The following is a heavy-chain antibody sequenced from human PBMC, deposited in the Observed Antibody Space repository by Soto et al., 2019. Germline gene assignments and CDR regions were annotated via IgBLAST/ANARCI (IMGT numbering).Heavy chain of an antibody. CDR3: AKSRGSGSYFNPSDAFDF. V-gene: IGHV3-23*01. Sequence: EVQLLDSGGGLVQPGGSLRLSCAASGFTFSSYAMSWVRQAPGKGLEWVSSISGSGGGTYYADSVKGRFTISRDNSKNTLSLQMNSQRAEDTAVYYCAKSRGSGSYFNPSDAFDFWGQGTMVTVSS. CDR2: ISGSGGGT. CDR1: GFTFSSYA. D-gene: IGHD3-10*01. J-gene: IGHJ3*01.